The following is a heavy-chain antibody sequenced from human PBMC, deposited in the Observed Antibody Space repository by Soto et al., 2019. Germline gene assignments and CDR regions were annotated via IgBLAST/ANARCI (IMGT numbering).Heavy chain of an antibody. Sequence: PSETLSLTCAVYGGSFSGYYWSWIRQPPGKDLEWIGEINHSGSTNYNPSLKSRVTISVDTSKNQFSLKLSSVTAADTAVYYCARGGVVVVPAALFQNYYYYGMDVWGKGTTVTVSS. CDR1: GGSFSGYY. J-gene: IGHJ6*04. V-gene: IGHV4-34*01. D-gene: IGHD2-2*01. CDR3: ARGGVVVVPAALFQNYYYYGMDV. CDR2: INHSGST.